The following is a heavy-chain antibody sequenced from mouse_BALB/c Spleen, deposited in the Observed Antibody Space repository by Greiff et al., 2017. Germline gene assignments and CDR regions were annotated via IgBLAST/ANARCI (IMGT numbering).Heavy chain of an antibody. V-gene: IGHV5-6-4*01. CDR3: ARGAPWFAY. CDR2: ISSGGSYT. Sequence: DVMLVESGGGLVKPGGSLKLSCAASGFTFSSYTMSWVRQTPEKRLEWVATISSGGSYTYYPDSVKGRFTISRDNAKNNLYLQMSSLKSEDTAMYYCARGAPWFAYWGQGTLVTVSA. CDR1: GFTFSSYT. J-gene: IGHJ3*01.